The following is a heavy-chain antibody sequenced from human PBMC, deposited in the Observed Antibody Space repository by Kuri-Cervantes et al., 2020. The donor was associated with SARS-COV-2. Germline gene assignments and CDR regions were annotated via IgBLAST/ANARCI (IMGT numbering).Heavy chain of an antibody. Sequence: SGPTLVNPPPTLTLTCTFSRLSLRTSGVGVGWIRQPPGKALEWLALIYWDDDKRYSPSLKSRLTITKDTSKNQVVLTMTNMDPVDTARYYCAHRRETRWEYGGNFDYWGQGTLVTVSS. CDR3: AHRRETRWEYGGNFDY. D-gene: IGHD4-23*01. V-gene: IGHV2-5*02. CDR2: IYWDDDK. CDR1: RLSLRTSGVG. J-gene: IGHJ4*02.